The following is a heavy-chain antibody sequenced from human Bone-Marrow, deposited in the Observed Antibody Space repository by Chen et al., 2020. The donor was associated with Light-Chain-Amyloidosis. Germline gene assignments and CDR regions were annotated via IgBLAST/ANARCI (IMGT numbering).Heavy chain of an antibody. Sequence: EVQLVESGGGLVQPGGSLRLSCVASGFTFSDHWMHWVRQAPGEALVWVSHIHGDASGVSYADSVKGRFTISRDNARNTLYLQMNSLRAEDTAVYYCARERLSVREGNAGDFYYYNYMDVWGKGTTVTVSS. CDR1: GFTFSDHW. J-gene: IGHJ6*03. CDR3: ARERLSVREGNAGDFYYYNYMDV. D-gene: IGHD3-10*01. V-gene: IGHV3-74*01. CDR2: IHGDASGV.